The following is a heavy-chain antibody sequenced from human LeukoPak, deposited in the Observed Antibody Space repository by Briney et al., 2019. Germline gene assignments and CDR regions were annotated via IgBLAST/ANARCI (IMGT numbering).Heavy chain of an antibody. CDR3: ARDPPQGCSGGSCPMDV. D-gene: IGHD2-15*01. V-gene: IGHV1-69*13. CDR2: IIPIFGTA. J-gene: IGHJ6*03. CDR1: GGTFSSYA. Sequence: SVKVSCKASGGTFSSYAISWVRQAPGQGLEWMGGIIPIFGTAKYAQKFQGRVTITADESTSTAYMELSSLRSEDTAVYYCARDPPQGCSGGSCPMDVWGKGTTVTVSS.